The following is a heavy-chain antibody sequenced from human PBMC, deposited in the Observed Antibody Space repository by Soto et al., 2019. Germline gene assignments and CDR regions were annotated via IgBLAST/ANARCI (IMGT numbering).Heavy chain of an antibody. D-gene: IGHD6-19*01. CDR3: ARGPTSYPVDYYYGMDV. Sequence: LSLTCTVSRGSISSGDYYWSWIRQPPGKGLEWIGYIYYSGSTYYNPSLKSRVTISIDMSKNQFSLKLSSVTAADTAVYFCARGPTSYPVDYYYGMDVWGQGTTVTVSS. J-gene: IGHJ6*02. V-gene: IGHV4-30-4*01. CDR1: RGSISSGDYY. CDR2: IYYSGST.